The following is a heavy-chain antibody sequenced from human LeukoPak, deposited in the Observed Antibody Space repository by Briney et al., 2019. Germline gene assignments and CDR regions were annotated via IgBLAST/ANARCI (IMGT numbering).Heavy chain of an antibody. D-gene: IGHD3-22*01. CDR2: INHSGST. CDR3: ARGYRGYYPRPYFDY. V-gene: IGHV4-34*01. CDR1: GGSFSGYY. J-gene: IGHJ4*02. Sequence: SETLSLTCAVYGGSFSGYYWSWIRQPPGKGLEWIGEINHSGSTNYNPSLKSRVTISVDTSKNQFSLKLSSVTAADTAVYYCARGYRGYYPRPYFDYWGQGTLVTVSS.